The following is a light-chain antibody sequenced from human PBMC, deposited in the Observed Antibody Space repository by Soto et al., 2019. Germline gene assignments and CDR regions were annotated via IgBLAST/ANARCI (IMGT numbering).Light chain of an antibody. V-gene: IGKV2-30*02. CDR1: QSLVHSDGIAY. CDR2: KAS. CDR3: MQGTHWPIT. J-gene: IGKJ5*01. Sequence: DVVVTQSPLSLPVTLGQAASISCRSNQSLVHSDGIAYFSWFQQRPGRSPRRLIYKASNRDSGVPDRFSGSGSGTDLALKIGSVEAEDVGVYYCMQGTHWPITXGQGTRLEIK.